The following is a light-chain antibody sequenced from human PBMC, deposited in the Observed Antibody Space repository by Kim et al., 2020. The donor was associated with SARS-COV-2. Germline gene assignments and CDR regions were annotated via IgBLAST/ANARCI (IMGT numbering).Light chain of an antibody. CDR2: QDS. CDR1: KLGDKY. J-gene: IGLJ2*01. CDR3: QAWDSSTYVV. Sequence: VSPGQTASITCSGDKLGDKYACWYQQKPGQSPVLVIYQDSKRPSGIPERFSGSNSGNTATLTISGTQAMDEADYYCQAWDSSTYVVFGGGTQLTVL. V-gene: IGLV3-1*01.